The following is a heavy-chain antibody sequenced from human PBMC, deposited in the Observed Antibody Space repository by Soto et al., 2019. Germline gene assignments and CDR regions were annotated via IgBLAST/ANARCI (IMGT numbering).Heavy chain of an antibody. V-gene: IGHV1-18*01. D-gene: IGHD6-19*01. CDR3: ASLVGAQGSSGWYGFDY. CDR2: ISAYNGNT. J-gene: IGHJ4*02. CDR1: GYTFTSYG. Sequence: ASVKVSCKASGYTFTSYGISWVRQAPGQGLEWMGWISAYNGNTDYAQKLQGRVTMTTDTSTSTAYMELRSLRSDDTAVYYCASLVGAQGSSGWYGFDYWGQGTLVTVSS.